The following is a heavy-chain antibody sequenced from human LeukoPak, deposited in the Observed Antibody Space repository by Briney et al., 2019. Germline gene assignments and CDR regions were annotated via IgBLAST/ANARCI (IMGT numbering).Heavy chain of an antibody. D-gene: IGHD5-18*01. Sequence: GGSLRLSCVASGFTFSSYAMRWVRQAPGKGLEWVSAISGSGGSTYYADSVKGRFTISRDNSKNTLYLQMNSLRAEDTAVYYCAKSGGIQLWSPVGDYWGQGTLVTVSS. J-gene: IGHJ4*02. V-gene: IGHV3-23*01. CDR3: AKSGGIQLWSPVGDY. CDR2: ISGSGGST. CDR1: GFTFSSYA.